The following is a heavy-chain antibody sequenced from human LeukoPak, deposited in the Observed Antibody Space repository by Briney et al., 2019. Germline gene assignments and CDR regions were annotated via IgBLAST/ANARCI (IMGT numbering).Heavy chain of an antibody. J-gene: IGHJ4*02. CDR1: GYTFTNYA. Sequence: ASVKLSCKASGYTFTNYAMNWVRQPPGQGLEWMGWIDTYTGNPTYAQGFTGRFVFSLDTSVSTAYLQIGSLKAEDTAVYYCARDSRDYGGPNNDCWGQGTLVTVCS. D-gene: IGHD4-23*01. CDR2: IDTYTGNP. CDR3: ARDSRDYGGPNNDC. V-gene: IGHV7-4-1*01.